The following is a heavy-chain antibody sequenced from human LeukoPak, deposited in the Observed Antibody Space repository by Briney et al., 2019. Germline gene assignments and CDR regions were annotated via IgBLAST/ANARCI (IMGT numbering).Heavy chain of an antibody. V-gene: IGHV3-21*01. CDR2: ISSSSSYI. J-gene: IGHJ3*02. CDR1: GFTFNSYS. CDR3: ARDRDYGDYFDDAFDI. D-gene: IGHD4-17*01. Sequence: GGPLRLSCAASGFTFNSYSMNLVRQAPGKGLEWVSSISSSSSYIYYADSVKGRFTISRDNAKNSLYLQINSLRAEDTAVYYCARDRDYGDYFDDAFDIWGQGTMVTVSS.